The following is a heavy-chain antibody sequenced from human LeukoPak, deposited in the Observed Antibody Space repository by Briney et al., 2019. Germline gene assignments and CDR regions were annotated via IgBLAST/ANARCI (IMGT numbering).Heavy chain of an antibody. CDR3: ARGGSVIRGYYYYYMDV. Sequence: ASVKVSCKASGGTFSSYAISWVRQAPGQGLEWMGGIIPIFGTANYAQKFQGRVTITADKSTSTAYMELSSLRSEDTAVYYCARGGSVIRGYYYYYMDVWGKGTTVTVSS. D-gene: IGHD3-22*01. CDR1: GGTFSSYA. J-gene: IGHJ6*03. V-gene: IGHV1-69*06. CDR2: IIPIFGTA.